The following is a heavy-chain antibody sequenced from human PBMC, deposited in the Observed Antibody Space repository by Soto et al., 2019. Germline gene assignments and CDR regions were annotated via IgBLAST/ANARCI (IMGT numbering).Heavy chain of an antibody. CDR1: GGSFSGYY. D-gene: IGHD3-22*01. CDR3: ASANYYDSSGIDY. J-gene: IGHJ4*02. Sequence: SETLYLTCAVYGGSFSGYYWSWIRQPPGKGLEWIGEINHSGSTNYNPSLKSRVTISVDTSKNQFSLKLSSVTAADTAVYYCASANYYDSSGIDYWGQGTLGTVSS. V-gene: IGHV4-34*01. CDR2: INHSGST.